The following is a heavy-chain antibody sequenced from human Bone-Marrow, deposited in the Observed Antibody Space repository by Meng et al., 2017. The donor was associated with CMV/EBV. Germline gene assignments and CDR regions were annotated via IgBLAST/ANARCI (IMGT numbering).Heavy chain of an antibody. CDR3: ASTLRHRNFDI. J-gene: IGHJ3*02. CDR2: IYYSGST. Sequence: SETLSLTCTVSGGSISSYYWSWIRQPPGKGLEWIGYIYYSGSTNYNPSLKSRVTISVDTSKNQFSLKLSSVTAADTAVYYCASTLRHRNFDIWGQGTMVTVSS. V-gene: IGHV4-59*01. D-gene: IGHD3-3*01. CDR1: GGSISSYY.